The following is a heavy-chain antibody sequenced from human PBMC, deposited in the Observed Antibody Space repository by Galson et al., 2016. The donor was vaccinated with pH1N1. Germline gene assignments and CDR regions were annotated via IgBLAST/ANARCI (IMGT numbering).Heavy chain of an antibody. Sequence: SVKVSCKASGYTFINYGIAWVRQAPGQGPEWMGWISAYDGHTDYAQNFPGRVAMTIDTSTSTANMELRSLRSDDTAVYYCARDRGVFDIWGQGTRVTVSS. CDR2: ISAYDGHT. J-gene: IGHJ3*02. CDR1: GYTFINYG. V-gene: IGHV1-18*01. CDR3: ARDRGVFDI. D-gene: IGHD3-10*01.